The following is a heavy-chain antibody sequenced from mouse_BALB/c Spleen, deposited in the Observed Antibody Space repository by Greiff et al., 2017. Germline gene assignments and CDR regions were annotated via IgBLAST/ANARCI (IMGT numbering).Heavy chain of an antibody. CDR1: GFTFSSFG. J-gene: IGHJ3*01. CDR3: ARGGTTMITGFAY. V-gene: IGHV5-17*02. Sequence: EVQLVESGGGLVQPGGSRKLSCAASGFTFSSFGMHWVRQAPEKGLEWVAYISSGSSTIYYADTVKGRFTISRDNPKNTLFLQMTRLRSEDTAMYYCARGGTTMITGFAYWGQGTLVTVSA. D-gene: IGHD2-4*01. CDR2: ISSGSSTI.